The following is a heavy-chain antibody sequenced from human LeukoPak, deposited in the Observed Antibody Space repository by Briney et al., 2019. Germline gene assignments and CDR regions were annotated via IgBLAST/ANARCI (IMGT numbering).Heavy chain of an antibody. D-gene: IGHD2-2*01. J-gene: IGHJ4*02. Sequence: PGGSLRLSCAASGFTFSSYAMHWVRQAPGKGLEWVAVISYDGSNKYYADSVKGRFTISRDNSKNTLYLQMNSLRAEDTAVYYCARNFPARPLGYCSSTSCYLDYWGQGTLVTVSS. CDR2: ISYDGSNK. V-gene: IGHV3-30-3*01. CDR1: GFTFSSYA. CDR3: ARNFPARPLGYCSSTSCYLDY.